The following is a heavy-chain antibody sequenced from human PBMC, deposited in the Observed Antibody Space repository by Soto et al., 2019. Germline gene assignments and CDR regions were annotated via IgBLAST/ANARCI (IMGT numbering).Heavy chain of an antibody. CDR3: ARDGITAAGTRFDY. CDR2: IIPIFGTA. CDR1: GGTFSSYA. Sequence: ASLKVSCKASGGTFSSYAISWLRQAPGQGLEWMGGIIPIFGTANYAQKFQGRVTITADESTSTAYMELSSLRSEDTAVYYCARDGITAAGTRFDYWGQGTLVTVSS. V-gene: IGHV1-69*13. D-gene: IGHD6-13*01. J-gene: IGHJ4*02.